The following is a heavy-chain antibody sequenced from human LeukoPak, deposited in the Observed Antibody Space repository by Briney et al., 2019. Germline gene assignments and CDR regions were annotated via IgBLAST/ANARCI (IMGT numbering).Heavy chain of an antibody. D-gene: IGHD6-6*01. J-gene: IGHJ4*02. Sequence: PGGSLRLSCAASGFTFSSYSMNWVRQAPGKGLEWVSAISSSGSHIYYADSVKGRFTISRDNAKNSLYLQMDSLRAEDTAVYYCARGATYSSSSPDYWGQGTLVTVSS. V-gene: IGHV3-21*01. CDR3: ARGATYSSSSPDY. CDR2: ISSSGSHI. CDR1: GFTFSSYS.